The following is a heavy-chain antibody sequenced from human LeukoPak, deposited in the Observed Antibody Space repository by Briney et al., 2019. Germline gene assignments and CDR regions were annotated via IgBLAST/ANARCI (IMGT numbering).Heavy chain of an antibody. V-gene: IGHV4-31*03. CDR2: IYKTGST. J-gene: IGHJ4*02. CDR1: GGSITSGGYY. Sequence: SETLSLTCTVSGGSITSGGYYWSWIRQRPGKGLEWIGYIYKTGSTYYNPSLKSRVTMSVDTSRNQFSLKLNSVTAADTAVYYCARDVLRWGQGTLFTVSS. CDR3: ARDVLR.